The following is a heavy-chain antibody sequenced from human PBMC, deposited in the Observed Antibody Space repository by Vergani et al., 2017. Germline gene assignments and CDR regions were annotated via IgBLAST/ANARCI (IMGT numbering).Heavy chain of an antibody. CDR3: ARSYSSSWYCFDY. J-gene: IGHJ4*02. D-gene: IGHD6-13*01. V-gene: IGHV2-70*04. CDR2: IDWDDDK. CDR1: GFSLSTSRMR. Sequence: QVTLKESGPALVKPTQTLTLTCTFSGFSLSTSRMRVSWIRQPPGKALEWLARIDWDDDKFYSTSLKTRLTISKDTSKNQVVLTMTNMDPVDTATYYWARSYSSSWYCFDYWGQGTLVTVSS.